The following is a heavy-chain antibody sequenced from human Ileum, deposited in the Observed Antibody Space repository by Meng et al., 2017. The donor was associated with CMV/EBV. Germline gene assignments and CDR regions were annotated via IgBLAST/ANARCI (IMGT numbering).Heavy chain of an antibody. D-gene: IGHD5-24*01. Sequence: QVQVQQWGAGLLKPSETLSLTCAVSGEPLNGFFCSWIRQPPGRGLEWIGEVNNRGRTNYNPSLKSRLTISIDTSKRQLSLMVTPVTAADSAIYYCASGRLQFTPSALQHWGPGTLVTVSS. CDR1: GEPLNGFF. J-gene: IGHJ1*01. CDR2: VNNRGRT. CDR3: ASGRLQFTPSALQH. V-gene: IGHV4-34*02.